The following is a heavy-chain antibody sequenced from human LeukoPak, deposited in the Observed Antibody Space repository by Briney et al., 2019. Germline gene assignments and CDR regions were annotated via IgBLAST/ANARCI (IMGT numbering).Heavy chain of an antibody. D-gene: IGHD5-18*01. Sequence: TGGSLRLSCAASGFTFDDYAMHWVRQAPGRGLEWVSGISWNSGSIGYADSVKGRFTISRDNAKNSLYLQMNSLRAEDTALYYCAKDIGVGGYSFRGFDYWGQGTLVTVSS. J-gene: IGHJ4*02. CDR2: ISWNSGSI. CDR3: AKDIGVGGYSFRGFDY. V-gene: IGHV3-9*01. CDR1: GFTFDDYA.